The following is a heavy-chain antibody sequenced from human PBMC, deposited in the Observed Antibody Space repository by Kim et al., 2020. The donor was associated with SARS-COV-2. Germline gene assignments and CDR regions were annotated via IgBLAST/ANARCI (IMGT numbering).Heavy chain of an antibody. CDR2: LSTAGGR. V-gene: IGHV3-53*01. Sequence: GGSLRLSCAASGFTVKNFYMTWVRQAPGKGLEWVSVLSTAGGRYYAASVRGRFTISRDNYKNTLYLQMSSLRAEDTAVYYCARNDVYGGNSYQRSGMDVWGQGTTVTVSS. CDR3: ARNDVYGGNSYQRSGMDV. D-gene: IGHD4-17*01. CDR1: GFTVKNFY. J-gene: IGHJ6*02.